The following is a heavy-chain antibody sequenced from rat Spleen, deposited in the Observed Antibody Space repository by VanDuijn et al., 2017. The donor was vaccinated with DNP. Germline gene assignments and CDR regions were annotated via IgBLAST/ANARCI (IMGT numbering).Heavy chain of an antibody. J-gene: IGHJ4*01. V-gene: IGHV5S13*01. CDR3: ARHDYSAHNDYYGMDV. CDR1: GFTFSYYW. CDR2: ITGGSRIT. D-gene: IGHD1-1*01. Sequence: EVQLVESGGGLVQPGRSLKLSCAASGFTFSYYWMAWVRQVPGKGLEWIASITGGSRITSYPDSVKGRFTISRDDAKNTLSLQMDSLRSEDTATYYCARHDYSAHNDYYGMDVWGQGTSVTVSS.